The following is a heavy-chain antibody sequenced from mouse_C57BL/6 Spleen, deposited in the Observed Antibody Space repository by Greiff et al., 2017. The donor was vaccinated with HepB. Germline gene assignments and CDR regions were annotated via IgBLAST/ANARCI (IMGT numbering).Heavy chain of an antibody. J-gene: IGHJ4*01. CDR1: GYSFTSYY. V-gene: IGHV1-66*01. CDR2: IYPGSGNT. CDR3: ARWRSSYEGYYAMDD. Sequence: QVQLQQSGPELVKPGASVKISCKASGYSFTSYYIHWVKQRPGQGLEWIGWIYPGSGNTKYNEKFKGKATLTADTSSSTAYMQLSSLTSEDSAVYYCARWRSSYEGYYAMDDWGQGTSVTVSS. D-gene: IGHD1-1*01.